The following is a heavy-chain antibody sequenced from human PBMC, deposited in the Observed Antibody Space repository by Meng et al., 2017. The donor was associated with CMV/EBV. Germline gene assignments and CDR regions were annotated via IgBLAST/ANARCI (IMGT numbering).Heavy chain of an antibody. Sequence: GESLKISCATSGFNFSTYSMNWVLQAPGKGLEWVSSISRGNSYIYYSDSVKGRFTISRDNAKNSLSLQMDSLRVEDTAVYYCARGIRDYWGQGTLVTVSS. D-gene: IGHD6-13*01. CDR3: ARGIRDY. J-gene: IGHJ4*02. CDR2: ISRGNSYI. CDR1: GFNFSTYS. V-gene: IGHV3-21*01.